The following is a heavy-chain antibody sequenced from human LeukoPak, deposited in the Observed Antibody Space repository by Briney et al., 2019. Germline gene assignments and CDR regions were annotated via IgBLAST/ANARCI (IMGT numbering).Heavy chain of an antibody. CDR3: AREQGTVTTDDAFDI. V-gene: IGHV3-53*01. J-gene: IGHJ3*02. CDR2: IYSGGST. CDR1: GFTVSSNY. Sequence: QPGGSLRLSCAASGFTVSSNYMSWVRQAPGKGLEWVSVIYSGGSTYYADSVKGRFTISRDNSKNTLYLQMNSLRAEDTAVYYCAREQGTVTTDDAFDIWRQGTMVTVSS. D-gene: IGHD4-17*01.